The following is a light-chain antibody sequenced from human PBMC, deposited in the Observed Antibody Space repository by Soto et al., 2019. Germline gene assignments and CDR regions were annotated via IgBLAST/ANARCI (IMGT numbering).Light chain of an antibody. CDR2: VEGSGSY. CDR3: ETWVSPTQV. J-gene: IGLJ3*02. Sequence: QLVLTQSSSASASLGSSVKLTCTLSSGHSSYIIAWHQQQPGKAPRYLMKVEGSGSYNKGSGIPDRFSGSSSGADRYLTISNLQSEDEAEYYCETWVSPTQVFGGGTKLTVL. V-gene: IGLV4-60*03. CDR1: SGHSSYI.